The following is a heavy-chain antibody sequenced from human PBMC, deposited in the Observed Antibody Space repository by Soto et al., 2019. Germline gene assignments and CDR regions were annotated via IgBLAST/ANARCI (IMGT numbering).Heavy chain of an antibody. J-gene: IGHJ4*02. D-gene: IGHD6-19*01. V-gene: IGHV4-59*08. CDR1: GGSITNYY. Sequence: QVQLQQSGPGLVKPSETLSLTCTVSGGSITNYYWSWVRQPPGKGLEWIGYIYYTGSTNYSPSLKSRVTMSMDTSNSQFSLKLTSVTAADTAVYYCARLPGSGWYTAAYWGQGTLVTVSS. CDR2: IYYTGST. CDR3: ARLPGSGWYTAAY.